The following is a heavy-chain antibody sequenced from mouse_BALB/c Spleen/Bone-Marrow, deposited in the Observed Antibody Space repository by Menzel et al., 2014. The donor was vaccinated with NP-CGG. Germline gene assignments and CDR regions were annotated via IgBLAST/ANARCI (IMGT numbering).Heavy chain of an antibody. J-gene: IGHJ4*01. D-gene: IGHD2-10*02. CDR1: GFSLTSYG. CDR2: IWSDGNT. CDR3: ARNPYGNYAMDY. Sequence: VQGVESGPGLVAPSQSLSITCTASGFSLTSYGVHWVRQPPGKGLEWLVVIWSDGNTTYNSALKSRLSISKDNSKSQVFLKMNSLQTDDTAMYYCARNPYGNYAMDYWGQGTSVTVSS. V-gene: IGHV2-6*02.